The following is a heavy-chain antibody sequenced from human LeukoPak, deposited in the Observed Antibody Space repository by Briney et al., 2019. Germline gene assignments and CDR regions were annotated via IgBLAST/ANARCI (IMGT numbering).Heavy chain of an antibody. CDR2: IYYSGST. D-gene: IGHD2-15*01. Sequence: SETLSLTCTVSGGFISNYYWIWIRQPPGKGLEYIGHIYYSGSTNYIPSLQSRVTISVDTSKNRFSLRLSSATAADTAVYYCARRGYCSGESCYSFDIWGQGTMVTVSS. V-gene: IGHV4-59*08. CDR1: GGFISNYY. CDR3: ARRGYCSGESCYSFDI. J-gene: IGHJ3*02.